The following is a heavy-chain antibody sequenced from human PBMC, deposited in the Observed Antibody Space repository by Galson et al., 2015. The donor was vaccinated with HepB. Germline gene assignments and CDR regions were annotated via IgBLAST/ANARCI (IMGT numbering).Heavy chain of an antibody. CDR3: AGIAGGGYSTSWYRRGFDY. CDR1: GFTFSGYW. J-gene: IGHJ4*02. V-gene: IGHV3-7*05. D-gene: IGHD6-13*01. CDR2: IKEDESEK. Sequence: SLRLSCAAAGFTFSGYWMTWVRQAPGKGLEWVANIKEDESEKYYVDSVKGRFTISRDNAKNSLYLQLNSLRAEDTAVYFCAGIAGGGYSTSWYRRGFDYWGQGTLVIVSS.